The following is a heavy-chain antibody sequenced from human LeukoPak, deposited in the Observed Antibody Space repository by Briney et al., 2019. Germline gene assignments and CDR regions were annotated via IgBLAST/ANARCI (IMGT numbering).Heavy chain of an antibody. V-gene: IGHV3-7*05. Sequence: GGSLRLSCAASGFTFSSYSMNWVRQAPGKGLEWVANIKTDGSEKYYVDSLKGRFIISRDNAKNSLYLQMNILRAEDTAVYYCARDWDGSGWPIDYWGQGTPVTVSS. J-gene: IGHJ4*02. CDR1: GFTFSSYS. D-gene: IGHD6-19*01. CDR2: IKTDGSEK. CDR3: ARDWDGSGWPIDY.